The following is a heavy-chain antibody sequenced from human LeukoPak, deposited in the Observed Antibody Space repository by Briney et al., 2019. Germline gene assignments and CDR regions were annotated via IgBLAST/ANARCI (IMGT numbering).Heavy chain of an antibody. CDR3: ARPRVRQSDAFDI. Sequence: GGSLRLSCAASGFTFSSYSMIWVRQAPGKGLEWVSSISSSSSYIYYADSVKGRFTISRDNAKNSLYLQMNSLRAEDTAVYYCARPRVRQSDAFDIWGQGTMVTVSS. D-gene: IGHD2-8*01. CDR2: ISSSSSYI. V-gene: IGHV3-21*01. J-gene: IGHJ3*02. CDR1: GFTFSSYS.